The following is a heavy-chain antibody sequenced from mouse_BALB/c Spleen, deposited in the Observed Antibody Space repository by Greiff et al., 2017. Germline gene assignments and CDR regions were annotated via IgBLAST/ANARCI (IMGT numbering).Heavy chain of an antibody. CDR1: GYTFTDYY. D-gene: IGHD4-1*01. Sequence: VQLQQSGAELARPGASVKLSCKASGYTFTDYYINWVKQRTGQGLEWIGEIYPGSGNTYYNEKFKGKATLTADKSSSTAYMQLSSLTSEDSAVYFCARANSLAMDYWGQGTSVTVSS. CDR3: ARANSLAMDY. CDR2: IYPGSGNT. J-gene: IGHJ4*01. V-gene: IGHV1-77*01.